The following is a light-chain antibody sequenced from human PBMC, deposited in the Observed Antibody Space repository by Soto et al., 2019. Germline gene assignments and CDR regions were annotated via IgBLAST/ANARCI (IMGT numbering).Light chain of an antibody. CDR1: QTVSTH. V-gene: IGKV3-15*01. CDR2: AAS. CDR3: QQYNNWPLT. J-gene: IGKJ4*01. Sequence: EIVMTQSPATLSVSPGERVTLSCRASQTVSTHLAWYQQKPGQAPRLLMSAASTRATGVPARFAGSGSETHFTLTISSLQPEDFAFYYCQQYNNWPLTFGGGTKVEMK.